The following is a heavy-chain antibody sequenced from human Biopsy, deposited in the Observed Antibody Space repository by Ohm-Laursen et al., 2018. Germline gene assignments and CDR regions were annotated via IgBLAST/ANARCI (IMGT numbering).Heavy chain of an antibody. Sequence: GSLRLSCAASGFTFSSNVMSWVRQAPGRGLEWVSTINHSGRDTYYADSVKGRFTISRDNFQNTLYLQMNGLRADDTAVYYCATKLTGYFHHWGQGTLVIVSS. CDR2: INHSGRDT. CDR1: GFTFSSNV. J-gene: IGHJ1*01. V-gene: IGHV3-23*01. D-gene: IGHD3-9*01. CDR3: ATKLTGYFHH.